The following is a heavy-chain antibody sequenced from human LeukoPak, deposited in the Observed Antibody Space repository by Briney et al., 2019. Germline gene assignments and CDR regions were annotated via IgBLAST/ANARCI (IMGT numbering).Heavy chain of an antibody. J-gene: IGHJ3*02. CDR2: IYYSGST. CDR1: GGSISSSSYY. V-gene: IGHV4-39*07. Sequence: SETLSLTCTVSGGSISSSSYYWGWIRQPPGKGLEWIGSIYYSGSTYYNPSLKSRVTISVDTSKNQFSLKLSSVTAADTAVYYCVRGQGIVVVPAAIGLRGLDAFDIWGQGTMVTVSS. CDR3: VRGQGIVVVPAAIGLRGLDAFDI. D-gene: IGHD2-2*01.